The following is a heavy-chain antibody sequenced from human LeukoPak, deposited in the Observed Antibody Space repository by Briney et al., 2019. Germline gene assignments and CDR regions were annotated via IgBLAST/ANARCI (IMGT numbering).Heavy chain of an antibody. CDR1: GFTFRSYA. D-gene: IGHD2-2*01. V-gene: IGHV3-23*01. CDR3: AKCGVSVPAAEGAFDI. J-gene: IGHJ3*02. Sequence: GGSLRLSCAASGFTFRSYAMTWVRQAPGKGLEWVSAISGSGGSTYYADSVKGRFTISRDNSKNTLYLQMNSLRAEDTAVYYCAKCGVSVPAAEGAFDIWGQGTMVTVSS. CDR2: ISGSGGST.